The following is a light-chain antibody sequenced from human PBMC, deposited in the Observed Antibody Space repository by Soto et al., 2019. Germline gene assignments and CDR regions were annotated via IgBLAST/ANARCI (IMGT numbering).Light chain of an antibody. CDR2: GAS. Sequence: EIALTQSPGTLSLSPGESATLSCRASQSVSDMYLAWYQQKPGQAPRLLIYGASRKATGVPDGFSGIGAGTDFTLTISRLEVEDFAVYYCQFGTMVWTFGQGTKVEI. J-gene: IGKJ1*01. CDR1: QSVSDMY. CDR3: QFGTMVWT. V-gene: IGKV3-20*01.